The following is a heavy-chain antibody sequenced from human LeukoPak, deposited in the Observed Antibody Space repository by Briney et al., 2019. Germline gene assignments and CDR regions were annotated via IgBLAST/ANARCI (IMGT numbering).Heavy chain of an antibody. CDR2: ISSSSSTI. CDR3: ARSLTYSSGWYSTTSDLDY. CDR1: GFTFSNSW. D-gene: IGHD6-19*01. J-gene: IGHJ4*02. V-gene: IGHV3-48*04. Sequence: GGSLRLSCAGSGFTFSNSWMGWVRQAPGKGLEWVSYISSSSSTIYYADSVKGRFTISRDNAKNSLYLQMNSLRAEDTAVYYCARSLTYSSGWYSTTSDLDYWGQGTLVTVSS.